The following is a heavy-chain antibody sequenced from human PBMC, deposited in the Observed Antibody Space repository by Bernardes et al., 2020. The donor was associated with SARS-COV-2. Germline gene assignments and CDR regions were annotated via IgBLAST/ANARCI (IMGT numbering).Heavy chain of an antibody. J-gene: IGHJ6*02. D-gene: IGHD3-10*01. Sequence: VGSLILSCAASGFTFSSYAMSWVRQAPGKGLEWVSGISSGGVSTYYADSVKGRFTISRDNSENTLYLQMNSLRGEDTALYYCVKGRGGMDVWGQGTTVTVSS. CDR1: GFTFSSYA. CDR2: ISSGGVST. CDR3: VKGRGGMDV. V-gene: IGHV3-23*01.